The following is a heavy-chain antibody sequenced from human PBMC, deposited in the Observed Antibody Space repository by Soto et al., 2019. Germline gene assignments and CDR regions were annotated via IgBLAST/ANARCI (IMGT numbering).Heavy chain of an antibody. CDR3: ARRNNSGPIDY. CDR1: GFTFTTHA. Sequence: ASVKVSCKTSGFTFTTHAIHWVRQAPGQRFEWMGWINAGNGNTKYSQRFQDRVTISRDTSASTAYMELSSLTFEDRAVYYCARRNNSGPIDYWGQGTLVTVSS. D-gene: IGHD5-12*01. V-gene: IGHV1-3*01. CDR2: INAGNGNT. J-gene: IGHJ4*02.